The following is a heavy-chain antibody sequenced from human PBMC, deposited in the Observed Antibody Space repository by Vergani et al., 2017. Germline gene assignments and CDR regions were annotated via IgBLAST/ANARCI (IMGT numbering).Heavy chain of an antibody. CDR3: ARALVGGTPDN. J-gene: IGHJ4*02. Sequence: QVQLQESGPGLVKPSETLSLTCTVSGAAIKDFYWSWFRQPPGKGLEWIGEINYSGGTNYNPSLKSRVTISLDTSKNQFSLKLTSVTAADTALYYCARALVGGTPDNWGQGTLVTVSS. CDR1: GAAIKDFY. D-gene: IGHD1-26*01. CDR2: INYSGGT. V-gene: IGHV4-59*12.